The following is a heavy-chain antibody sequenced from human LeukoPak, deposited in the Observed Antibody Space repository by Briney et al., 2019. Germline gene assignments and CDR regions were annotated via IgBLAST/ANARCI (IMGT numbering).Heavy chain of an antibody. V-gene: IGHV3-11*06. CDR1: GLPFNVYH. D-gene: IGHD6-13*01. CDR2: ISSSSSYT. CDR3: ARGPYSSNWYVDY. Sequence: GGSLSLLCGPWGLPFNVYHMSRMRHAPGGGVVGVSYISSSSSYTNYADSVKGRFTISRDNAKNSLYLQMNSRRAEDTAVYYCARGPYSSNWYVDYWGQGTLVSVAS. J-gene: IGHJ4*02.